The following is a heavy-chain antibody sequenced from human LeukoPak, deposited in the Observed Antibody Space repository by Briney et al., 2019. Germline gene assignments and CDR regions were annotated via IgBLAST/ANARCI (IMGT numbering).Heavy chain of an antibody. D-gene: IGHD2-15*01. Sequence: SLRLSSAATGFSFEDSAMHWVREAPGKSLEWVSGISWNSGSIGYADSVKGRFTISRDNAKNSLYLQMNSLRAEDTALYYCAKDLDCSGGSCYSVPPRYYYYGMDVWGQGTTVTVSS. V-gene: IGHV3-9*01. CDR3: AKDLDCSGGSCYSVPPRYYYYGMDV. CDR2: ISWNSGSI. CDR1: GFSFEDSA. J-gene: IGHJ6*02.